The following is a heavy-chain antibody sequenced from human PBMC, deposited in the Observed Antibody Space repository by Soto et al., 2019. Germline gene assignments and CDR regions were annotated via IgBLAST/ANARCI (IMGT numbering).Heavy chain of an antibody. V-gene: IGHV4-59*01. CDR2: GST. CDR3: ARDGYYDILTGYEYYYYGMDV. Sequence: GSTNYNPSLKSRVTISVDTSKNQFSLKLSSVTAADTAVYSCARDGYYDILTGYEYYYYGMDVWGQGTTVTVSS. D-gene: IGHD3-9*01. J-gene: IGHJ6*02.